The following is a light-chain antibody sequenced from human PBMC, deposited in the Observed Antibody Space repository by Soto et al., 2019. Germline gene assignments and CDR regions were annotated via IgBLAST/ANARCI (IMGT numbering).Light chain of an antibody. CDR3: LQHHSYPYT. Sequence: DIQMTQSPSSLSASVGDRVTITCRASQDIGNDLGWFQQKPGQAPKRLIYGASSLQSGVPSRFSGSGSGMEFTLTITSLQPEDSATFYCLQHHSYPYTFGQGTKLEIK. J-gene: IGKJ2*01. CDR1: QDIGND. CDR2: GAS. V-gene: IGKV1-17*01.